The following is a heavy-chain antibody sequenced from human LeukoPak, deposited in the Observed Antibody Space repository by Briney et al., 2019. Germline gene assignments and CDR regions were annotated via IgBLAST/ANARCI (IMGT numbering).Heavy chain of an antibody. CDR1: GFTFSSYA. V-gene: IGHV3-23*01. J-gene: IGHJ4*02. Sequence: GGSLRLSCAASGFTFSSYAMSWVRQAPGKGLEWVSAISGSGGSTYYADSVKGRFTISRDNSKNTLYLQMNSLRAEYTAVYYCAKGTYYYDSSGYYYFDCWRQGTLVTVSS. CDR2: ISGSGGST. CDR3: AKGTYYYDSSGYYYFDC. D-gene: IGHD3-22*01.